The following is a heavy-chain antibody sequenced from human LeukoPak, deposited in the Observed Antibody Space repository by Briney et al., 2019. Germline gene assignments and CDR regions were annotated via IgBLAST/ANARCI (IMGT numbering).Heavy chain of an antibody. J-gene: IGHJ4*02. CDR1: GGSFSGYY. V-gene: IGHV4-34*01. CDR3: ARSDHSYGYGFDY. Sequence: SETLSLTCAVYGGSFSGYYWSWIRQPPGKGLEWVGEIYHSGSTNYNPSLKSRVTISVDKSKNQFSLKLSSVTAADTAVYYCARSDHSYGYGFDYWGQGTLVTVSS. CDR2: IYHSGST. D-gene: IGHD5-18*01.